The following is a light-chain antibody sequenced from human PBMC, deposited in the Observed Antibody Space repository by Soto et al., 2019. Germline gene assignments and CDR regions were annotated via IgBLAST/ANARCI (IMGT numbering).Light chain of an antibody. CDR3: QEYRSSRT. CDR2: GAS. CDR1: QSVTSSY. J-gene: IGKJ1*01. V-gene: IGKV3-20*01. Sequence: EIVLTQSPGTLSLSPGERATLSCRASQSVTSSYLAWYQQKPGQAPRLLIYGASTRATGIPDRFSGGGSGTDFTLTSSRLDPEDFAVYYCQEYRSSRTFGQGTKVEIK.